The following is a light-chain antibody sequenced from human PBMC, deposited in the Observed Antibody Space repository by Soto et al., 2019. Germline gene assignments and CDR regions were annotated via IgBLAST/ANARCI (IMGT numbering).Light chain of an antibody. CDR3: HQLTRYPPWT. CDR2: AAS. CDR1: QGISND. J-gene: IGKJ1*01. Sequence: DIQLTQSPSFLSASVGDRVTITCRASQGISNDLAWYQQQPGKAPKLLIYAASTLQSGVPSRFSGIGSGTEFTLTISSLQPQDFATFYCHQLTRYPPWTFGQGTKVEIK. V-gene: IGKV1-9*01.